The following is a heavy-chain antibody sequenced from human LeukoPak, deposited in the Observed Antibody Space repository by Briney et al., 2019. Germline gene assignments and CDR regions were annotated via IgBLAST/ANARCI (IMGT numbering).Heavy chain of an antibody. CDR3: ARDGHQTKFGGAKYFQH. D-gene: IGHD3-16*01. CDR1: GYTFTSYA. V-gene: IGHV1-3*01. Sequence: ASVKVSCKASGYTFTSYAMHWVRQAPGQRLEWMGWINAGNGNTKYSQKFQGRVTITRDTSASTAYMELSSLRSEDTAVYYCARDGHQTKFGGAKYFQHWGQGTLVTVSS. J-gene: IGHJ1*01. CDR2: INAGNGNT.